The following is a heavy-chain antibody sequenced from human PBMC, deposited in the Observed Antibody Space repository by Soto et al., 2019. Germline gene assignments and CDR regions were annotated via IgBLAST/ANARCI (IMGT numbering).Heavy chain of an antibody. J-gene: IGHJ5*02. Sequence: SVKVSCKASGVTFSSYAISWVRQAPLQVLEWMVGIIPIVGTANYAQKFQGRVTITTDKSTSTAYMALISLRSEDTAAYYCARDAQGYCSGGSCGSFEPWGNGTMVTVSS. CDR2: IIPIVGTA. D-gene: IGHD2-15*01. CDR1: GVTFSSYA. CDR3: ARDAQGYCSGGSCGSFEP. V-gene: IGHV1-69*05.